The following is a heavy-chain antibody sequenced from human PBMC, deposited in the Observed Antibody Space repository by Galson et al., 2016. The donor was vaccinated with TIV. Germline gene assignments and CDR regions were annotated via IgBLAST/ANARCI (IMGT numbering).Heavy chain of an antibody. CDR2: IRHDGYEK. CDR1: GFTFSSSW. Sequence: SLRLSCAASGFTFSSSWMSWVRQAPGKGLEWVANIRHDGYEKYFLESVKGRFTISRDHAKNSVYLQINSLRPDDTTIYYCAGAIYSPFHYWGQGTLVTVSS. J-gene: IGHJ4*02. D-gene: IGHD2-15*01. V-gene: IGHV3-7*01. CDR3: AGAIYSPFHY.